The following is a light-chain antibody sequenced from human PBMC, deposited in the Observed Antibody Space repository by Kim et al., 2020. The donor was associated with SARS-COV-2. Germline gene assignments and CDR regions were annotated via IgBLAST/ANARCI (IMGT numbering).Light chain of an antibody. CDR2: GAS. CDR3: QQYGSSPLLT. J-gene: IGKJ4*01. V-gene: IGKV3-20*01. CDR1: QSVGSSY. Sequence: PGERATLPCRASQSVGSSYLSWYQQKPGQAPKLLIYGASTRAAGIPDRFSGSESGTDFTLTISRLEPEDFAVYYCQQYGSSPLLTFGGGTKVDIK.